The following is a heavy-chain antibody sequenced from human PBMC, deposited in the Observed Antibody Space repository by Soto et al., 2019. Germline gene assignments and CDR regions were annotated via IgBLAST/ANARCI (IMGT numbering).Heavy chain of an antibody. V-gene: IGHV4-30-4*01. Sequence: SETLSLTCTVSGGSISSGDYYWSWIRQPPGKGLEWIGYIYYSGSTYYNPSLKSRVTISVDTSKNQFSLKLSSVTAADTAVYYWARARYSNYEEVSDYWGQGTLVTVSS. CDR3: ARARYSNYEEVSDY. D-gene: IGHD4-4*01. CDR1: GGSISSGDYY. CDR2: IYYSGST. J-gene: IGHJ4*02.